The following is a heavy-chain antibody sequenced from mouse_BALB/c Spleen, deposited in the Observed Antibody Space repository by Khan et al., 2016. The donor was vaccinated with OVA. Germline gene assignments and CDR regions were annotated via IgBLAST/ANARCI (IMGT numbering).Heavy chain of an antibody. CDR1: GYSITSDYA. CDR2: ISSTGST. D-gene: IGHD2-13*01. Sequence: EVQLQESGPGLVKPSQSLSLTCTVTGYSITSDYAWNWIRQFPGNKLEWMGYISSTGSTSYNPSLKSRISITRDTSKNQFFLHLNSVTTEDTATYYCARSLYDSDSYPMDYWGQGTSVTVSS. V-gene: IGHV3-2*02. J-gene: IGHJ4*01. CDR3: ARSLYDSDSYPMDY.